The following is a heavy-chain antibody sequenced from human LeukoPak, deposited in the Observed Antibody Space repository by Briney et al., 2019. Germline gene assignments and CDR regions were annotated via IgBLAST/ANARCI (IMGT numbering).Heavy chain of an antibody. CDR1: GGTFSSYA. CDR3: ARGPGYCSGGSCSPNFDY. Sequence: ASVKVSCKASGGTFSSYAISWVRQAHGQGLEWMGGIIPIFGTANYAQKFQGRVTITADKSTSTAYMELSSLRSEDTAVYYCARGPGYCSGGSCSPNFDYWGQGTLVTVSS. D-gene: IGHD2-15*01. V-gene: IGHV1-69*06. CDR2: IIPIFGTA. J-gene: IGHJ4*02.